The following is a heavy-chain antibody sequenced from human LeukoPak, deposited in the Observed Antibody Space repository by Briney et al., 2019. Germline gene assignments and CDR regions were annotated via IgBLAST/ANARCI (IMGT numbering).Heavy chain of an antibody. CDR2: IGTAGDT. J-gene: IGHJ4*02. CDR3: ARGNWNYGGIELFDY. D-gene: IGHD1-7*01. V-gene: IGHV3-13*01. CDR1: GFTFSSYD. Sequence: PGGSLRLSCAASGFTFSSYDMHWVRQATGKGLEWVSAIGTAGDTYYPGSVKGRFTISRENAKNSLYLQMNSLRAGDTAVYYCARGNWNYGGIELFDYWGQGTLVIVSS.